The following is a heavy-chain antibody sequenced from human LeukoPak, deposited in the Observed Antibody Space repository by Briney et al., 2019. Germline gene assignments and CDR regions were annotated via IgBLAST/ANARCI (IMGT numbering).Heavy chain of an antibody. Sequence: GGSLRLSCAASGFTFTTYAMNWVRQAPGKGLEWVSGISASGGTTYYADSVKGRFTISRGNSKTTLYLQMNSLRGEDTALYYCAKGGGGHCSGGFCSNFDYWGQGALVTVSS. CDR1: GFTFTTYA. CDR2: ISASGGTT. V-gene: IGHV3-23*01. J-gene: IGHJ4*02. D-gene: IGHD2-15*01. CDR3: AKGGGGHCSGGFCSNFDY.